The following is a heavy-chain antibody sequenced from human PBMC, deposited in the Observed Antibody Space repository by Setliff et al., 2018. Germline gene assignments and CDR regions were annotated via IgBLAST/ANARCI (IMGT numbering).Heavy chain of an antibody. CDR3: ARVPNFWSGYLDY. V-gene: IGHV4-34*01. D-gene: IGHD3-3*01. Sequence: PSETLSLTCAVYGGSFSGYYWSWIRQPPGKGLEWIGEINHSGSTNYNPSLKSRVTISVDTSKNQLSLKLSSVTAADTAVYYCARVPNFWSGYLDYWGQGTLVTVSS. CDR1: GGSFSGYY. CDR2: INHSGST. J-gene: IGHJ4*02.